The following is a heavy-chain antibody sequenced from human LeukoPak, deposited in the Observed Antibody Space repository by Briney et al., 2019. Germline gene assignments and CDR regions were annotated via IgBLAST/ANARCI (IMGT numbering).Heavy chain of an antibody. CDR1: GYTFTFNN. J-gene: IGHJ4*02. V-gene: IGHV1-46*01. D-gene: IGHD6-13*01. CDR2: VNTSGGST. Sequence: ASVKVSFKASGYTFTFNNIHWVRKPPGQGLGREGIVNTSGGSTSYAQKFQGRVTMTRETSTSTVYMEVSSLRSEDTAVYYCARGRPAIAEAGTWRYFDYWGQGTLVTVS. CDR3: ARGRPAIAEAGTWRYFDY.